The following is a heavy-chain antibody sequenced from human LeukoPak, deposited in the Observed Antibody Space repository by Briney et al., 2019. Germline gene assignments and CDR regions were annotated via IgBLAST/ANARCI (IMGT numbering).Heavy chain of an antibody. J-gene: IGHJ2*01. Sequence: ASVKVSCKASGYTFTGYYMHWVRQAPGQGLEWMGWINLNSGGTNYAQKFQGRVTMTRDTSISTAYMELSRLRSDDTAVYYCARSRTRAYSNLAGPPYWYFDLWGRGTLVTVSS. CDR1: GYTFTGYY. CDR2: INLNSGGT. CDR3: ARSRTRAYSNLAGPPYWYFDL. D-gene: IGHD4-11*01. V-gene: IGHV1-2*02.